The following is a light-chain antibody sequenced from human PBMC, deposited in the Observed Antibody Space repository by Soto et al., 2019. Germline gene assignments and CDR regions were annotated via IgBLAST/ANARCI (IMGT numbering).Light chain of an antibody. CDR1: ESVGSSL. CDR3: QPDATLLQIP. CDR2: GAS. Sequence: LSLGALSLSKGERATLSCRTSESVGSSLLAWYQQQPGQAPRLLIYGASSRATGIPDRFSGSGSGTDFTITISSLEHADFAVPYCQPDATLLQIPFAQGRLPAVK. J-gene: IGKJ5*01. V-gene: IGKV3-20*01.